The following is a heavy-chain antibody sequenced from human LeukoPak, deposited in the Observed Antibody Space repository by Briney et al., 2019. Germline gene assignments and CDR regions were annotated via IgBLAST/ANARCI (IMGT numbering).Heavy chain of an antibody. J-gene: IGHJ4*02. D-gene: IGHD3-22*01. CDR2: IYYSGGT. CDR3: ARGSDYDSSGYPTFYFDY. Sequence: SETLSLTCAVYGGSFSGYYWSWIRQPPGKGLEWIGYIYYSGGTNYNTPLKSRVTISVDTSKHQSSLKLSSVTAADTAVYYCARGSDYDSSGYPTFYFDYWGQGTLVTVSS. V-gene: IGHV4-59*01. CDR1: GGSFSGYY.